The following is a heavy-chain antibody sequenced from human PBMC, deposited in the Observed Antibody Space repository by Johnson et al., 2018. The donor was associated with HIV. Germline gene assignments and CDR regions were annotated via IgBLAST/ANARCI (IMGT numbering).Heavy chain of an antibody. Sequence: VQLVESGGGLVQPGGSLRLSCAASGFTVSSNYMSWVRQAPGKGLEWVSVIYSGGSTYYADSVKGRFTISRDNSKNTLYVQMNSLRAEDTAVYYCASVPMIVVLDGAFDIWGQGTMVTVSS. CDR3: ASVPMIVVLDGAFDI. D-gene: IGHD3-22*01. CDR1: GFTVSSNY. CDR2: IYSGGST. V-gene: IGHV3-66*01. J-gene: IGHJ3*02.